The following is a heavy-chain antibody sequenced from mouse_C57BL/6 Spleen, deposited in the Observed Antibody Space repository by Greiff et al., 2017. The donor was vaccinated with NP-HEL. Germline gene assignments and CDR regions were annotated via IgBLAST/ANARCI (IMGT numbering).Heavy chain of an antibody. CDR3: ASMRGYFDV. CDR2: ISGGGGNT. CDR1: GFTFSSYT. D-gene: IGHD2-3*01. V-gene: IGHV5-9*01. J-gene: IGHJ1*03. Sequence: EVQLVESGGGLVKPGGSLKLSCAASGFTFSSYTMSWVRQTPEKRLEWVATISGGGGNTYYPDSVKGRFTFSRDNAKNTLYLQMSSLRSEDTALYYCASMRGYFDVWGTGTTVTVSS.